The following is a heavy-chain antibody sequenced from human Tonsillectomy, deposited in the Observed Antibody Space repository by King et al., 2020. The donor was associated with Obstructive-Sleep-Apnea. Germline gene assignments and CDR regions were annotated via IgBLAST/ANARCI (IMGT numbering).Heavy chain of an antibody. J-gene: IGHJ4*02. V-gene: IGHV4-39*07. Sequence: QLQESGPGLVKPSETLSLTCTVSGGSISSSIYSWGWIRQPPGKGLEWIGRIYYSGSTYYNPSLKSRVTISLDTSKNQFSLKLSSVTAADTAVYYCARDDYGDNSRYFDYWGQGSLVTVSS. CDR1: GGSISSSIYS. D-gene: IGHD4-23*01. CDR2: IYYSGST. CDR3: ARDDYGDNSRYFDY.